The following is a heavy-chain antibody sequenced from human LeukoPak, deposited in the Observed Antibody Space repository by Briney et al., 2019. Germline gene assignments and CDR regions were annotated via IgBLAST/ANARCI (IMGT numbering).Heavy chain of an antibody. CDR3: ARDRRGSGDY. Sequence: GGSLRLSCAASGFTFSSYAMHWVRQAPGKGLGWVAVISYDGSNKYYADSVKGRFTISRDNSKNTLYLQMNSLRAEDTAVYYCARDRRGSGDYWGQGTLVTVSS. V-gene: IGHV3-30*04. D-gene: IGHD3-16*01. CDR2: ISYDGSNK. CDR1: GFTFSSYA. J-gene: IGHJ4*02.